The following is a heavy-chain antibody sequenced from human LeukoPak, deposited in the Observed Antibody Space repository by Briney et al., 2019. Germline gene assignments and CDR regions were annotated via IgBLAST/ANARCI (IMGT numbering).Heavy chain of an antibody. J-gene: IGHJ4*02. CDR2: IYTSGST. D-gene: IGHD6-13*01. CDR1: GGSFSKYY. V-gene: IGHV4-4*07. Sequence: SVSLSLICTVSGGSFSKYYWRWIRQPWTKGLEWIGRIYTSGSTNYIPSLKSRVTMSVDTSKNELSLKLSSVTAADTAVYYCARDATTAGTMGFDYWGQGTLVTVSS. CDR3: ARDATTAGTMGFDY.